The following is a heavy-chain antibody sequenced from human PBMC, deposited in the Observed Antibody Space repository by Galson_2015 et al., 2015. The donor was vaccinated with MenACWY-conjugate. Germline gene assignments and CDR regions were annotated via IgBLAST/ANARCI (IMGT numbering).Heavy chain of an antibody. D-gene: IGHD4-17*01. CDR3: ARDLYGDYAIDS. Sequence: WVRQAPGKGLEWISYISSSVSTVYYTDSVKGRFTTSRDNAKSSLFLQMNSLRVEDTAVYYCARDLYGDYAIDSWGQGTLVTVSS. V-gene: IGHV3-48*03. CDR2: ISSSVSTV. J-gene: IGHJ4*02.